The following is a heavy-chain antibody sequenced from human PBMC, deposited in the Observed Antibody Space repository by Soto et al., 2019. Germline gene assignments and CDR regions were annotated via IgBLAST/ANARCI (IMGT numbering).Heavy chain of an antibody. CDR2: ISGSGGST. V-gene: IGHV3-23*01. CDR3: AKDYYDSPNVMDV. J-gene: IGHJ6*02. CDR1: GFTFSSYA. Sequence: PGGSLRLSCAASGFTFSSYAMSWVRQAPGKGLEWVSAISGSGGSTYYADSVKGRSTISRDNSKNTLYLQMNSLRAEDTAVYYCAKDYYDSPNVMDVWGQGTTVTVSS. D-gene: IGHD3-22*01.